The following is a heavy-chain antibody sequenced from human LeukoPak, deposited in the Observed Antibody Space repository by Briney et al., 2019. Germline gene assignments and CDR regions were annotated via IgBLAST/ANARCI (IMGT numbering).Heavy chain of an antibody. CDR1: GFTFSSYA. Sequence: GGSLRLSCAASGFTFSSYAMSWVRQAPGKGLEWVSAISGSGGSTYYADSVKGRFTISRDNSKNTLYLQMNRLRAEDTAVYYCAKGPLRYFDWSLDYWGQGTLVTVSS. J-gene: IGHJ4*02. D-gene: IGHD3-9*01. V-gene: IGHV3-23*01. CDR2: ISGSGGST. CDR3: AKGPLRYFDWSLDY.